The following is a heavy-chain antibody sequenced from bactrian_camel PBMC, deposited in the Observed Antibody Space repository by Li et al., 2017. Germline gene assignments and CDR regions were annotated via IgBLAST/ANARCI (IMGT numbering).Heavy chain of an antibody. Sequence: EVQLVESGVASVQAGGSLRLSCAASGFTFDDHDMGWFRQAHGDGCELVSTISSERSTYYAVAVKGRSIISQDNAKSKVYLQMNSLKSEDTAMYYCAANRYRPVIGCSPDHQGYTYCGQGTQVTVST. J-gene: IGHJ4*01. CDR3: AANRYRPVIGCSPDHQGYTY. V-gene: IGHV3-1*01. CDR2: ISSERST. D-gene: IGHD5*01. CDR1: GFTFDDHD.